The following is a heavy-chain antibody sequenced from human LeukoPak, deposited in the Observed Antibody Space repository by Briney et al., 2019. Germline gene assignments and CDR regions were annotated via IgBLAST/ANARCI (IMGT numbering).Heavy chain of an antibody. CDR3: AKEDFMASFFDY. Sequence: PGGSLRLSCAASGFTFSSYAMSWVRQAPGEGLEGVSAISGSGGRTYYADSVKCRFTISRDNSKNTLYLQMNSLRAEDTAVYYCAKEDFMASFFDYWGQGTLVTVSS. CDR2: ISGSGGRT. CDR1: GFTFSSYA. J-gene: IGHJ4*02. D-gene: IGHD3/OR15-3a*01. V-gene: IGHV3-23*01.